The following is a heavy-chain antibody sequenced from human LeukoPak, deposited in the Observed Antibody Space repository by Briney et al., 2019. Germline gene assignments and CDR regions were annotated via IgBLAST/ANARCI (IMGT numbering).Heavy chain of an antibody. CDR3: ARDLPSYYFGSGNTFDP. Sequence: SETLSLTCTVSGGSIGSYYWSWIRQPAGKGLEWIGRIYTTGSTDYNSSLKSRVTMSVDTSKDQFSLKLTSVTAADSAVYYCARDLPSYYFGSGNTFDPWGQGTLVTVSS. J-gene: IGHJ5*02. V-gene: IGHV4-4*07. CDR1: GGSIGSYY. CDR2: IYTTGST. D-gene: IGHD3-10*01.